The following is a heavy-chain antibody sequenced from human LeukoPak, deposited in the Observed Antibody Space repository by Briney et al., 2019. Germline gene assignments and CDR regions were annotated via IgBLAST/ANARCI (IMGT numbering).Heavy chain of an antibody. Sequence: GSLRLSCAASGFTFSSYSMNWVRQAPGKGLEWVSSISSSSSYIYYADSVKGRFTISRDNAKNSLYLQMNSLKTEDTAVYYCTTDPRRSYDILTGYYFDAFDIWGQGTMVTVSS. D-gene: IGHD3-9*01. J-gene: IGHJ3*02. CDR3: TTDPRRSYDILTGYYFDAFDI. CDR1: GFTFSSYS. CDR2: ISSSSSYI. V-gene: IGHV3-21*03.